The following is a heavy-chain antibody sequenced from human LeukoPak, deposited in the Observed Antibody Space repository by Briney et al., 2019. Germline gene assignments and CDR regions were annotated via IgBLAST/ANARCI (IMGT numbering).Heavy chain of an antibody. Sequence: GASVKVSCKASGGTFSSYTISWVRQAPGQGLEWMGRIIPILGIANYAQKFQGRVTITADKSTSTAYMELSSLRSEDTAVYYCARVVRYFDDYYYMDVWGKGTTVTVSS. CDR1: GGTFSSYT. CDR3: ARVVRYFDDYYYMDV. CDR2: IIPILGIA. J-gene: IGHJ6*03. D-gene: IGHD3-9*01. V-gene: IGHV1-69*02.